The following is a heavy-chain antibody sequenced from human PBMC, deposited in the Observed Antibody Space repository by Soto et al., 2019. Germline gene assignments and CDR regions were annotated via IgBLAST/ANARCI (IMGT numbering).Heavy chain of an antibody. J-gene: IGHJ5*02. CDR3: ATGSAGATGFFWFDP. Sequence: ESLKISCKGSGYSFTSYWISWVRQMPGKGLEWMGRIDPSDSYTNYSPSFQGHVTISADKSISTAYLQWSSLKASDTAMYYCATGSAGATGFFWFDPWGQGTLVTVSS. V-gene: IGHV5-10-1*01. CDR1: GYSFTSYW. CDR2: IDPSDSYT. D-gene: IGHD1-26*01.